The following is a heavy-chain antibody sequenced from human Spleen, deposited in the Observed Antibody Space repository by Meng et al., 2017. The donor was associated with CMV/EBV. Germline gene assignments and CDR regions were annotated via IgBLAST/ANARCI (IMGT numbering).Heavy chain of an antibody. D-gene: IGHD2-15*01. CDR3: ARDSVAPRLGLDY. Sequence: SETLSLTCTVSGDSVRGGNSYWSWLRQPPGKGLEWIGYVYYSGSTRDNPSLKGRVTISLDTSKNHFSLNLTSVTAADTGVYFCARDSVAPRLGLDYWGQGRLVTVSS. CDR1: GDSVRGGNSY. J-gene: IGHJ4*02. CDR2: VYYSGST. V-gene: IGHV4-61*03.